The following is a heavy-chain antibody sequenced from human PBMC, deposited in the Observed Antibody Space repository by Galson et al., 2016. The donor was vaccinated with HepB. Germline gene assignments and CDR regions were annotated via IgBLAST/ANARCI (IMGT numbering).Heavy chain of an antibody. CDR2: IYYTGTT. CDR1: GGSISSYY. Sequence: ETLSLTCPVSGGSISSYYWSWIRQPPRKGLEWIGYIYYTGTTNYNPSLKSRVTISVDKSNNEFSLKLISVTAADTAVYYCARDGTQQNDYWGQGTLVTVSS. D-gene: IGHD6-13*01. CDR3: ARDGTQQNDY. V-gene: IGHV4-59*01. J-gene: IGHJ4*02.